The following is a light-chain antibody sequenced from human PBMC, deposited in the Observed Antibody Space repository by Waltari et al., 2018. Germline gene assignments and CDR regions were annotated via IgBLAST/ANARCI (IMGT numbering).Light chain of an antibody. CDR2: AVS. CDR1: QDTGDS. V-gene: IGKV1-33*01. CDR3: QQYRSLPLT. J-gene: IGKJ2*01. Sequence: DIQLTQNPSSLSASVGDRLTIHCQAGQDTGDSLNWFQHKPGTPPELLIYAVSRLDYGVPSRFTGSRSGTNYSFSITNLQPDDIATYFCQQYRSLPLTFGQGTK.